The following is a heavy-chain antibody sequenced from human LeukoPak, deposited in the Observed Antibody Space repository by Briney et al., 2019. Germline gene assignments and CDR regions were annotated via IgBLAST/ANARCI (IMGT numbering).Heavy chain of an antibody. CDR2: IWYDGSNK. CDR1: GFTFSSYG. CDR3: AKDPNYYDSSGYYGAYYYYYMDV. J-gene: IGHJ6*03. Sequence: GRSLRLSCAASGFTFSSYGMHRVRQAPGKGLEWVAVIWYDGSNKYYADSVKGRFTISRDNSKNTLYLQMNSLRAEDTAVYYCAKDPNYYDSSGYYGAYYYYYMDVWGKGTTVTVSS. D-gene: IGHD3-22*01. V-gene: IGHV3-33*06.